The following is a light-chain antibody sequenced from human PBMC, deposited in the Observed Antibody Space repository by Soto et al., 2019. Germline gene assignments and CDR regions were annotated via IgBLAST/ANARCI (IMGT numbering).Light chain of an antibody. CDR2: DAS. J-gene: IGKJ3*01. Sequence: EIVLTQSPGTLSLSPGERATLSCRASQSVTSNSLAWYQHKLGQAPRLLIYDASSRATGIPDWFSGSGSGTDFTVTISRLEPEDFAVYFCQEFGTSPGTFGPGTKVDIK. CDR1: QSVTSNS. V-gene: IGKV3-20*01. CDR3: QEFGTSPGT.